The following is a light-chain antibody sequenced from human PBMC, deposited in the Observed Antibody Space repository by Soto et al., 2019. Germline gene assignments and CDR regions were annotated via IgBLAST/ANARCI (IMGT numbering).Light chain of an antibody. V-gene: IGLV1-44*01. Sequence: QSVLTQPPSASVTPGQRVTISCSGSSSNIGSNTVNWYQQLPGTAPKLLIYNNNQRPSGVPDRFSGSKSGTSASLAISGLQSEYEAYYYCAAWDDSLNGLVFGTGTTLTVL. J-gene: IGLJ1*01. CDR3: AAWDDSLNGLV. CDR1: SSNIGSNT. CDR2: NNN.